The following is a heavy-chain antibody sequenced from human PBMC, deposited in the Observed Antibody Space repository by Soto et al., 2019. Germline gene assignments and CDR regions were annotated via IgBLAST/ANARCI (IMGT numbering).Heavy chain of an antibody. CDR3: ARHARRMAFFDF. V-gene: IGHV4-59*08. D-gene: IGHD6-6*01. CDR2: VYYIGST. Sequence: SETLSLTCTVSGDSISPNYWSWVRQPPGKGLEWVGYVYYIGSTNYNPSLKSRVTISVDTSKNQFSLSLSSVTAADTAVYYWARHARRMAFFDFWGQGTLVTVSS. J-gene: IGHJ4*02. CDR1: GDSISPNY.